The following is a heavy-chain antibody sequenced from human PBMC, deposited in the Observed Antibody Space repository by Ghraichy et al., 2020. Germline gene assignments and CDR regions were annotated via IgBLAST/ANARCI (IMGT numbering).Heavy chain of an antibody. Sequence: GESLNISCKGSGYSFTSYWIGWVRQMPGKGLEWMGIIYPGDSDTRYSPSFQGQVTISADKSISTAYLQWSSLKASDTAMYYCARSPARGVSGYPKFFDYWGQGTLVTVSS. CDR2: IYPGDSDT. J-gene: IGHJ4*02. V-gene: IGHV5-51*01. CDR3: ARSPARGVSGYPKFFDY. D-gene: IGHD3-22*01. CDR1: GYSFTSYW.